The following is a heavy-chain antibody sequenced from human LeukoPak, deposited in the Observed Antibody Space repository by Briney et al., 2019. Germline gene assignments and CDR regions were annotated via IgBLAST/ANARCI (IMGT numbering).Heavy chain of an antibody. CDR1: GYTFSTYA. Sequence: ASVKVSCKASGYTFSTYAISWVRQAPGQGLQWIGWISTYNGDTKYAQRFQGRVTVTTDTSTNTAFMELRSLTSDDTAVYYCARILGYCSSRSCLPGEYGWFDPWGQGTLVTVSS. D-gene: IGHD2-2*01. V-gene: IGHV1-18*01. J-gene: IGHJ5*02. CDR3: ARILGYCSSRSCLPGEYGWFDP. CDR2: ISTYNGDT.